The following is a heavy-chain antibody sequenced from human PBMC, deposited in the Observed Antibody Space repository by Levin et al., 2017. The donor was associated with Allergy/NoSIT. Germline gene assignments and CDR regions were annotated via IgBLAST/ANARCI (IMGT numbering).Heavy chain of an antibody. CDR3: AKDRGAMVVSHYYAMDV. CDR1: GFTSSGYG. V-gene: IGHV3-30*18. D-gene: IGHD3-10*01. J-gene: IGHJ6*02. Sequence: GGSLRLSCAASGFTSSGYGMHWVRQAPGKGLEWVAVISYDGSTKYYADSVTGRFSISRDKSKNTLYLQLSSLRPEDTAVYYCAKDRGAMVVSHYYAMDVWGQGTTVTVSS. CDR2: ISYDGSTK.